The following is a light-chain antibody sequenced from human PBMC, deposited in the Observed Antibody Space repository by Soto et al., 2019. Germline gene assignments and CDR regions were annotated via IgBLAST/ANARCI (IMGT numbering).Light chain of an antibody. J-gene: IGLJ2*01. CDR1: SSDVGGYNY. CDR2: DVS. CDR3: SSYTSSSVV. Sequence: QSALTQPASVSGSPGQSITISYTGTSSDVGGYNYVSWYQQHPGKAPKLMIYDVSNRPSGVSNRFSGSKSGNTASLTISGLQDEDEADYYCSSYTSSSVVFGGGTKLTVL. V-gene: IGLV2-14*01.